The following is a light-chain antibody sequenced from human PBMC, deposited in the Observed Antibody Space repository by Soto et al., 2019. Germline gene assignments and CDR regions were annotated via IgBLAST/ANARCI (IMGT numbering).Light chain of an antibody. CDR2: SNN. V-gene: IGLV1-44*01. J-gene: IGLJ2*01. Sequence: QSVLTQPPSASGTPGQRVTISCSGSSSNIGSNTVNWYQQLPGTAPKLHIYSNNQRPSGVPDRFSGSKSGTSASLAISGLQSEDEADYYCAAWDDSLNVHVVFGGGTKLTVL. CDR1: SSNIGSNT. CDR3: AAWDDSLNVHVV.